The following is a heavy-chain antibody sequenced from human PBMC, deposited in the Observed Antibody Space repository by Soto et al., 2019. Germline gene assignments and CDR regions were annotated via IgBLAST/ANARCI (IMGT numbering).Heavy chain of an antibody. CDR1: GYTFTSYA. J-gene: IGHJ4*02. Sequence: QVQLVQSGAEVKKPGASVKVSCKASGYTFTSYAMHWVRQAPGQRLEWMGWINAGNGNTKYSQKFQGRVTITRDTSASTAAVELSSLRCEDTGVYYCARGPNPYCFDYWGQGTLVTVSS. CDR3: ARGPNPYCFDY. CDR2: INAGNGNT. V-gene: IGHV1-3*01.